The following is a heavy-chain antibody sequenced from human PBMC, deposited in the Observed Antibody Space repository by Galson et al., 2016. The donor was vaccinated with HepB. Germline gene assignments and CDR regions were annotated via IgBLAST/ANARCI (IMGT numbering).Heavy chain of an antibody. CDR3: ARGASERRAFDI. V-gene: IGHV6-1*01. J-gene: IGHJ3*02. CDR1: GDSVSSNSAA. Sequence: CAISGDSVSSNSAAWSWIRQSPSRGLEWLGRTYYRSKWFHDYAVSVRSRMNINPDTSKHQFSLQLNSMTPEDTAVYYCARGASERRAFDIWGQGTMVTVSS. D-gene: IGHD3-16*01. CDR2: TYYRSKWFH.